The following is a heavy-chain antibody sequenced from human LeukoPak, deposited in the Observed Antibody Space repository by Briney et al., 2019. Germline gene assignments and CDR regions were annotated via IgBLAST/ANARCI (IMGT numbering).Heavy chain of an antibody. CDR1: GFTFSSYA. V-gene: IGHV3-23*01. CDR2: ISGSGGST. J-gene: IGHJ4*02. CDR3: AKSKGSGYDWDY. D-gene: IGHD5-12*01. Sequence: GRSLRLSCAASGFTFSSYAMSWVRQAPGKGLEWVSAISGSGGSTYYADSVKGRFTISRDNSKNTLYLQMNSLRAEDTAVYYCAKSKGSGYDWDYWGQGTLVTVSS.